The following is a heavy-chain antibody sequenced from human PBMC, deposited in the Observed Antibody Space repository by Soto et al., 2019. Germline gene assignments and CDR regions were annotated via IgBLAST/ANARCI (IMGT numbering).Heavy chain of an antibody. Sequence: GASVKVSCKASGYTFTSYGISWVRQSPGQGLEWMGWISAYNGNTNYAQKLQGRVTMTTDTSTSTAYMELRSLRSDDTAVYYCARTWGSGTIESVTPYSYLDVWGKGTTVTVSS. CDR1: GYTFTSYG. CDR2: ISAYNGNT. V-gene: IGHV1-18*01. J-gene: IGHJ6*03. D-gene: IGHD3-10*01. CDR3: ARTWGSGTIESVTPYSYLDV.